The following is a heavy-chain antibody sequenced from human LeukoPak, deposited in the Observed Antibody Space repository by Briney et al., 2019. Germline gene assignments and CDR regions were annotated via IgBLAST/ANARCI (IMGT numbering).Heavy chain of an antibody. J-gene: IGHJ4*02. D-gene: IGHD5-12*01. CDR3: AGGYSGYDPFDY. V-gene: IGHV1-69*04. Sequence: GASVKVSCKASGGTFSSYAISWVRQAPGQGLEWMGRIIPILGIANYVQKFQGRVTITADKSTSTAYMELSSLRSEDTAVFYCAGGYSGYDPFDYWGQGTLVTVSS. CDR2: IIPILGIA. CDR1: GGTFSSYA.